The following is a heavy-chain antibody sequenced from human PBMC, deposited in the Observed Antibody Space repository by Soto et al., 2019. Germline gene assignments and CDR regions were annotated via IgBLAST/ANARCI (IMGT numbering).Heavy chain of an antibody. CDR1: GGTFSSYA. Sequence: ASVKVSCKASGGTFSSYAISWVRQAPGQGLEWMGGIIPIFGTANYAQKFQGRVTITADESTSTAYMELSSLRSEDTAVYYCATLLPLSPNYYYYGMDVWGQGTTVTVSS. CDR2: IIPIFGTA. D-gene: IGHD2-15*01. CDR3: ATLLPLSPNYYYYGMDV. J-gene: IGHJ6*02. V-gene: IGHV1-69*13.